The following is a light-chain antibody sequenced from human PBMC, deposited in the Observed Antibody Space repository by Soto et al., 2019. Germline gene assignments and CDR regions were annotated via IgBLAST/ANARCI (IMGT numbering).Light chain of an antibody. V-gene: IGLV1-40*01. CDR2: GNS. J-gene: IGLJ3*02. Sequence: QSVLTQPPSVSGAPGQRVTISCTGSSSNIGAGYDVHWYQQLPGTAPKLLIYGNSNRPSGVPDRFSGSKSGTSASLAITGLQAEXEADYYCQSYDSSLSGSVFGGGTKVTVL. CDR3: QSYDSSLSGSV. CDR1: SSNIGAGYD.